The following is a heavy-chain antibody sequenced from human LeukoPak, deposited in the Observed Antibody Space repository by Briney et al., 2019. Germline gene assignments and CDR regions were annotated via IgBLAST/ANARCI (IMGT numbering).Heavy chain of an antibody. V-gene: IGHV1-18*01. CDR2: ISAYNGNT. D-gene: IGHD6-25*01. J-gene: IGHJ6*03. Sequence: GASVKVSCTASGYTFTSYGISWVRQAPGQGLEWMGWISAYNGNTNYAQKLQGRVTMTRDTSTSTVYMELNSLRSDDTAVYHCARALPHVRSGYYYYYMDVWGKGTTVTISS. CDR3: ARALPHVRSGYYYYYMDV. CDR1: GYTFTSYG.